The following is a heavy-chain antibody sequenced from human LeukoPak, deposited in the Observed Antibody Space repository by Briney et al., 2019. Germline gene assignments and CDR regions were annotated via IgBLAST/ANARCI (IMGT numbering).Heavy chain of an antibody. V-gene: IGHV4-39*01. D-gene: IGHD6-19*01. CDR2: IYYSGST. CDR3: ARPSEYSSGWVDY. Sequence: PSETLSLTCTVSGGSISSSSYYWGWTRQPPGKGLEWIGSIYYSGSTYYNPSLKSRVTISVDTSKNQFSLKLSSVTAADTAVYYCARPSEYSSGWVDYWGQGTLVTVSS. J-gene: IGHJ4*02. CDR1: GGSISSSSYY.